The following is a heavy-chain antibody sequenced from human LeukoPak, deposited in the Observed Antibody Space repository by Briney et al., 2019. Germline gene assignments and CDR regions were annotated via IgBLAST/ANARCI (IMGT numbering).Heavy chain of an antibody. D-gene: IGHD4/OR15-4a*01. CDR3: ARDSYGGDAFDI. CDR2: IYYSGST. Sequence: PSETLSLTCTVSGGSISSSSYYWGWIRQPPGKGLEWIGSIYYSGSTYYNPSLKSRVTISVDTSKNQFSLKLSSVTAADTAVHYCARDSYGGDAFDIWGQGTMVTVSS. CDR1: GGSISSSSYY. V-gene: IGHV4-39*02. J-gene: IGHJ3*02.